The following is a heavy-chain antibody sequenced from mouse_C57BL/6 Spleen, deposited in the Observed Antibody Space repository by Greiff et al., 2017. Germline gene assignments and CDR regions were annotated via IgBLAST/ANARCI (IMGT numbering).Heavy chain of an antibody. CDR2: IDPSDSYT. CDR1: GYTFTSYW. D-gene: IGHD4-1*01. V-gene: IGHV1-59*01. J-gene: IGHJ2*01. Sequence: QVQLQQPGAELVRPGTSVKLSCKASGYTFTSYWMHWVKQRPGQGLEWIGVIDPSDSYTNYNQKFKGKATLTVDTSSSTAYMQLSSLTSVDSAVYYCARGNWDADYWGQGTTLTVSS. CDR3: ARGNWDADY.